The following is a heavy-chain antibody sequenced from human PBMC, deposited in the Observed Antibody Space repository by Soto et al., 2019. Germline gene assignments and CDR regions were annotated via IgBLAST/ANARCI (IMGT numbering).Heavy chain of an antibody. CDR2: ISGSSSTI. CDR3: ARDTGELRSFDY. CDR1: GFTLSNAW. J-gene: IGHJ4*02. D-gene: IGHD1-26*01. V-gene: IGHV3-48*01. Sequence: PGGSLRLSCVASGFTLSNAWMSWVRQAPGKGLEWVSYISGSSSTIYYADSVKGRFTISRDNAKNSLYLQMNSLRAEDTAVYYCARDTGELRSFDYWGQGTLVTVSS.